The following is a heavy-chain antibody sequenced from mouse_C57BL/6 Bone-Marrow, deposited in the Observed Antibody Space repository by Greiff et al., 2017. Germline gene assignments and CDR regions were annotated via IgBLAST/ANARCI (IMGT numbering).Heavy chain of an antibody. Sequence: EVQLQQSGPELVKPGASVKMSCKASGYTFTDYNMHWVKQSHGKSLEWIGYINPNNGGTSYNQKFKGKATLTVNKSSSTAYMELRSLTSEDSAVYYCAREGGNSAWFAYWGQGTLVTVSA. D-gene: IGHD2-1*01. J-gene: IGHJ3*01. CDR2: INPNNGGT. CDR3: AREGGNSAWFAY. V-gene: IGHV1-22*01. CDR1: GYTFTDYN.